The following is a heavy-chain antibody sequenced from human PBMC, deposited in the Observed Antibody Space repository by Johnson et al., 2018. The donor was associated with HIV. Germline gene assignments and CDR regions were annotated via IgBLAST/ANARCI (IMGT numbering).Heavy chain of an antibody. D-gene: IGHD3-3*01. CDR3: ARDVMEDFWSGSFDAFDI. J-gene: IGHJ3*02. CDR1: GFTFSNYW. CDR2: IKQDGSEK. Sequence: VQLVESGGGLVKPGGSLRLSCAASGFTFSNYWMSWVRQAPGKGLEWVANIKQDGSEKYYVDSVKGRFTISRDNAKNSLYLQMNSLRAEDTAVYYCARDVMEDFWSGSFDAFDIWGQGTMVTVSS. V-gene: IGHV3-7*03.